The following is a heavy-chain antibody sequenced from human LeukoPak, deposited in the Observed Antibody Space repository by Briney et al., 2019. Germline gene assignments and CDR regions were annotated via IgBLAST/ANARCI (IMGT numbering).Heavy chain of an antibody. V-gene: IGHV3-23*01. CDR1: GFTFSSYA. J-gene: IGHJ4*02. D-gene: IGHD6-6*01. CDR2: ISGSGGST. CDR3: AKRGAARPKVVDYFDY. Sequence: PGGSLRLSCAASGFTFSSYAMSWVRQAPGKGLEWVSAISGSGGSTYYADSVKGRFTISRDNSKNTLYPQMNSLRAEDTAVYYCAKRGAARPKVVDYFDYWGQGTLVTVSS.